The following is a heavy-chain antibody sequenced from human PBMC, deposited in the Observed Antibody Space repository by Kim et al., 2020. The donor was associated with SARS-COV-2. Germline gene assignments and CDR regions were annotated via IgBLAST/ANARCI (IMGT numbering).Heavy chain of an antibody. J-gene: IGHJ4*02. D-gene: IGHD3-22*01. CDR3: ARDLRHRGSSGYYYSPLVY. CDR1: GFTFSSYA. Sequence: GGSLRLSCAASGFTFSSYAMHWVRQAPGKGLEWVAVISYDGSNKYYADSVKGRFTISRDNSKNTLYLQMNSLRAEDTAVYYCARDLRHRGSSGYYYSPLVYWGQGTLGTGFS. CDR2: ISYDGSNK. V-gene: IGHV3-30-3*01.